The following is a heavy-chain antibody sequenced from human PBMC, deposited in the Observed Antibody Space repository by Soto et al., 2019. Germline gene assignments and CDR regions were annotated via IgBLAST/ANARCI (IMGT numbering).Heavy chain of an antibody. CDR1: GYTFTNYG. CDR2: ISGYNGET. CDR3: SRGGSRWSDEYYQH. Sequence: QVQLVQSGAEVKKPGASVKVSCKASGYTFTNYGINWVRQAPGQGPQWMGWISGYNGETKYAQSLHGRATMTTDTSSSKAYMELRNLRSDDTAVYYCSRGGSRWSDEYYQHWGQGTLVIVSS. J-gene: IGHJ1*01. V-gene: IGHV1-18*01. D-gene: IGHD6-19*01.